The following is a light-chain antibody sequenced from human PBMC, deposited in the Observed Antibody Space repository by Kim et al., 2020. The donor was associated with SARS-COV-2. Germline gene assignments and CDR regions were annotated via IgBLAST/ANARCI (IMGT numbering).Light chain of an antibody. Sequence: PGERATLSCRASQSISTHVVWTPHQPGQSPRRLIYRASSRATGITDRFSGSGSGTDFTLTITGLEPEDFAVYYCHPYAGAPWTLGQGTKVDIK. CDR3: HPYAGAPWT. CDR2: RAS. J-gene: IGKJ1*01. V-gene: IGKV3-20*01. CDR1: QSISTH.